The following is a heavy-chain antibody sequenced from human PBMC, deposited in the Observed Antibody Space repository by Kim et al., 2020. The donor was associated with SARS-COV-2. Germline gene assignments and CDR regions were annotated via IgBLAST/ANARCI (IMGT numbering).Heavy chain of an antibody. CDR1: GFTFSSYS. V-gene: IGHV3-21*01. D-gene: IGHD3-10*01. CDR3: ASPLYGSGIQPDY. Sequence: GGSLRLSCAASGFTFSSYSMNWVRQAPGKGLEWVSSISSSSSYIYYADSVKGRFTISRDNAKNSLYLQMNSLRAEDTAVYYCASPLYGSGIQPDYWGQGTLVTVSS. J-gene: IGHJ4*02. CDR2: ISSSSSYI.